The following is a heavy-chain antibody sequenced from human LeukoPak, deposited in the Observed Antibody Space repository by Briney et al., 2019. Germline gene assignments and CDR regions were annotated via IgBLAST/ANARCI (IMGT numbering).Heavy chain of an antibody. J-gene: IGHJ4*02. D-gene: IGHD7-27*01. V-gene: IGHV3-48*04. Sequence: GGSLRLSCAASGFTFSSYSMNWVRQAPGKGLEWVSYISSASTTIYYVDSVKGRFTVSRDNAKNSLSLQMDSLRAEDTAVYYCATIKSGASDYWGQGTLVTVSS. CDR1: GFTFSSYS. CDR3: ATIKSGASDY. CDR2: ISSASTTI.